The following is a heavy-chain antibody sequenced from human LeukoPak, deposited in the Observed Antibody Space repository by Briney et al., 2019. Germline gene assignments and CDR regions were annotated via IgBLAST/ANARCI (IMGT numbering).Heavy chain of an antibody. CDR2: IHTSGAS. Sequence: SETLSLTCTVSGASISNYYWSWIRQTPEKGLEWMGHIHTSGASRYYPSLESRLTLSIDTSRNHLSLKLTSVTAADTAVYYCANSFDGSGYYYVYFDFWGQGTLVTVSS. CDR3: ANSFDGSGYYYVYFDF. J-gene: IGHJ4*02. V-gene: IGHV4-4*09. CDR1: GASISNYY. D-gene: IGHD3-22*01.